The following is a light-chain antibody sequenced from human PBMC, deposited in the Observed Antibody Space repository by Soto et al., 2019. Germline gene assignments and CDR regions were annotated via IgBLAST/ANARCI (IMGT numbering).Light chain of an antibody. J-gene: IGLJ2*01. CDR1: SSDVGSYNL. Sequence: QSALTQPASVSGSPGQSITISCTGTSSDVGSYNLVSWYQQHPGEAPKVIIYEVTTRPSGISNRFSGSKSGKTASLTISGLQAEDEADYFCCSYAGGTSVVVFGGGTKLTVL. V-gene: IGLV2-23*02. CDR3: CSYAGGTSVVV. CDR2: EVT.